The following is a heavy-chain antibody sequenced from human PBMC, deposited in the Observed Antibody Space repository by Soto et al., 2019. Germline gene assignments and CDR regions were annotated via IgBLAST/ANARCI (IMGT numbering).Heavy chain of an antibody. CDR3: ARGRQIYSTSHNWFDP. J-gene: IGHJ5*02. V-gene: IGHV1-8*01. D-gene: IGHD6-6*01. CDR2: MNPNSGNT. CDR1: RYTFTSYD. Sequence: ASVKVSCKASRYTFTSYDINWVRQATGQGLEWMGWMNPNSGNTGYAQKFQGRVTMTKNTSISTAYMELSSLRSEDTAVYYCARGRQIYSTSHNWFDPWGQGTLVTVSS.